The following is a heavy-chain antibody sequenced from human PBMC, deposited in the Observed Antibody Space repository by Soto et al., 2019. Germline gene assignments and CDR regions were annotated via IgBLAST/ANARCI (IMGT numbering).Heavy chain of an antibody. CDR3: ARGSAAGTKSPFDY. D-gene: IGHD6-13*01. J-gene: IGHJ4*02. V-gene: IGHV4-61*08. CDR2: IHYSGST. CDR1: GGSISSGDYY. Sequence: PSETLSLTCTVSGGSISSGDYYWSWIRQSPGKGLEWIGYIHYSGSTNYNPSLKSRVTISVDTSKNQLSLKLSSVTAADTAVYYCARGSAAGTKSPFDYWGQGTLVTVSS.